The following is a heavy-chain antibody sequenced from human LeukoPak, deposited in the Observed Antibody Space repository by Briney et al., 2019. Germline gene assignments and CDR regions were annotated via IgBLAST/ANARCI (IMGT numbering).Heavy chain of an antibody. CDR3: TRHYDILTGYSFDY. CDR2: IRSKANSYAT. Sequence: GGSLRLSCAASGFYFSGSAMHWVRQASGKGLEWVGCIRSKANSYATAYAASVKGRFTISRDDSKNTAYLQMNSLKTEDTAVYYCTRHYDILTGYSFDYWGQGTLVTVSS. D-gene: IGHD3-9*01. V-gene: IGHV3-73*01. J-gene: IGHJ4*02. CDR1: GFYFSGSA.